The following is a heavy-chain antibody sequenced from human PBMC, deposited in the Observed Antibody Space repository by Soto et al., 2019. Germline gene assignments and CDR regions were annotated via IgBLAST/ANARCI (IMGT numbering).Heavy chain of an antibody. V-gene: IGHV4-38-2*01. J-gene: IGHJ6*02. Sequence: SETLYLTCAVSVYSISSGYYWGWIRQPPGKGLEWIGSIYHSGSTYYNPSLKSRVTISVDTYKNQFSLKLSSVTAADTAVYYCATLNSCGYYYYYDGMDVWGQGTIVTVSS. CDR3: ATLNSCGYYYYYDGMDV. CDR1: VYSISSGYY. D-gene: IGHD3-22*01. CDR2: IYHSGST.